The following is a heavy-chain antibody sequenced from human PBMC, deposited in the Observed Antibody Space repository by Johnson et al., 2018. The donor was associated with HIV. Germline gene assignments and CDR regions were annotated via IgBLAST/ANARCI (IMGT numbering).Heavy chain of an antibody. J-gene: IGHJ3*02. CDR3: ARPGSSGWYPDAFDI. V-gene: IGHV3-30*03. CDR2: ISYDGANK. D-gene: IGHD6-19*01. CDR1: GFTFSSYG. Sequence: QVQLVESGGGVVQPGRSLRLSCAASGFTFSSYGMHWVRQAPGKGLEWVAVISYDGANKYYADSVKGRFTISRDNSKNTLYLQMNSLRAEDTAVYYCARPGSSGWYPDAFDIWGQGTMVTVSS.